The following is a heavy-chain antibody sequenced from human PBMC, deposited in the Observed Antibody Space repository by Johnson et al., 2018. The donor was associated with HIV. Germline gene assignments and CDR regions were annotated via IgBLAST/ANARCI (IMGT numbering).Heavy chain of an antibody. J-gene: IGHJ3*02. CDR3: ARDAPKFVDGSGVRDDAFGI. CDR1: GFTVSNNF. Sequence: VQLVESGGGLVQPGGSLRLSCAASGFTVSNNFMNWVRQAPGKGLEWVSLIYSGGNTYYADSVRGRFTISRDNFKNTLYLQMNSLRAEDTAVYFCARDAPKFVDGSGVRDDAFGIWGPGTMVTVAS. D-gene: IGHD3-22*01. V-gene: IGHV3-66*01. CDR2: IYSGGNT.